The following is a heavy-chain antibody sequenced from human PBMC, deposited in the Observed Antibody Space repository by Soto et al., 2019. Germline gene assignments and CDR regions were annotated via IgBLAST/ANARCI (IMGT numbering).Heavy chain of an antibody. CDR3: ALLSETAHSSTWYS. D-gene: IGHD6-13*01. CDR2: IYWDDDK. Sequence: QITLKESGPSVVKRTQTLTLTCTFSGFSFSTSGMGVGWIRQPPGEALEWLALIYWDDDKRYSPFLNSRLTTTKDTSKNQVVLTMTNMDPTDTATYYCALLSETAHSSTWYSWGQRMLVTVSS. CDR1: GFSFSTSGMG. J-gene: IGHJ4*02. V-gene: IGHV2-5*02.